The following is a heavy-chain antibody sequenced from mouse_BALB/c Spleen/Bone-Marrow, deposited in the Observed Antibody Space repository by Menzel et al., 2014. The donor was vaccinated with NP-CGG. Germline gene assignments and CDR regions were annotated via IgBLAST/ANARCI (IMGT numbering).Heavy chain of an antibody. V-gene: IGHV2-9*02. D-gene: IGHD2-3*01. CDR1: GFSLTSYN. J-gene: IGHJ4*01. Sequence: QVQLKESGPGLVAPSQRLSITCTVSGFSLTSYNVHWVRQPPGKGLEWLGVIWAGGSTNYNSALMSRLSISKDNSKSQVFLKMSSLQTDDTAMFYCARDDDSYAMDYWGQGTSVTVSS. CDR3: ARDDDSYAMDY. CDR2: IWAGGST.